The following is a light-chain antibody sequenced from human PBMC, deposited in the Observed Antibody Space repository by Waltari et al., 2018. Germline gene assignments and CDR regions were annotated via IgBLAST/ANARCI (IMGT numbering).Light chain of an antibody. CDR1: LSPLSPPS. J-gene: IGLJ1*01. V-gene: IGLV1-47*01. CDR3: ATWDDSLGGAI. CDR2: RND. Sequence: QPVLIQPPSVCGPPLPLFPPPFSFLLSPLSPPSLYSYEHLPGTAPKLLIYRNDQRPSGVPDRFSGSKSGTSASLAISGLRYEDEADFYCATWDDSLGGAIFGPGTKVTVL.